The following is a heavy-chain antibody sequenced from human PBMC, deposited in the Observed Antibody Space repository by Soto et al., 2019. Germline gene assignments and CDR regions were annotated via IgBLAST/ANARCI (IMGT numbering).Heavy chain of an antibody. D-gene: IGHD5-12*01. CDR1: GFSFSNYA. CDR3: ARRGPGTAWLFAV. CDR2: VSGSDAGT. Sequence: EVQLLESGGGLVQPGESLRLSCAASGFSFSNYAMSWVRQAPGKGLEWVSSVSGSDAGTYFADSVRGRFTISRDDSKKTVYIQLNSLRAEDTALYYCARRGPGTAWLFAVWGRGTLVTVSS. V-gene: IGHV3-23*01. J-gene: IGHJ2*01.